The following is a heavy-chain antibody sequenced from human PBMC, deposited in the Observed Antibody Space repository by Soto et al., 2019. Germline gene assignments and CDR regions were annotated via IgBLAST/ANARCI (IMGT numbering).Heavy chain of an antibody. CDR1: GGSISSGGYY. CDR3: ARKDYDFWSGYFDY. D-gene: IGHD3-3*01. CDR2: IYYSGST. V-gene: IGHV4-31*03. Sequence: SETLSLTCTVSGGSISSGGYYWSWIRQHPGKGLEWIGYIYYSGSTYYNPSLKSRVTISVDTSKNQFSLKLSSVTAADTAVYYCARKDYDFWSGYFDYWGQGTLVTVSS. J-gene: IGHJ4*02.